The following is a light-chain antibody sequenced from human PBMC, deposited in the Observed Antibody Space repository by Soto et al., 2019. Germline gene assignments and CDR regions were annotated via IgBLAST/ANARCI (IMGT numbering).Light chain of an antibody. Sequence: EIVLTQSPGTLSLSPGERATLSCIASQTLTTRFLAWYQQKPGQAPRLLIYGASSRATGIPDRFSGSGSGTEYTLTISRLEPEDFAVYSCQQYADLPYTFGQGTTLEIK. CDR1: QTLTTRF. CDR2: GAS. V-gene: IGKV3-20*01. CDR3: QQYADLPYT. J-gene: IGKJ2*01.